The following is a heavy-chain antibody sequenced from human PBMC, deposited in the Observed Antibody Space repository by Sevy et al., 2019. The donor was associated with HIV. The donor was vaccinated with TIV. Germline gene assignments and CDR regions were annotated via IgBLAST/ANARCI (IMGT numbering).Heavy chain of an antibody. D-gene: IGHD6-13*01. J-gene: IGHJ4*02. CDR2: LKSDVYGGTV. CDR1: GFTFGDYC. Sequence: GGSLRLSCTASGFTFGDYCMSWVRQAPGKGLEWVAFLKSDVYGGTVDHAASVRGRFVISRDDSKIIAYLQMNDLKTEDTGVYYCTRWKAAQSIFDYWGQGALVTVSS. V-gene: IGHV3-49*04. CDR3: TRWKAAQSIFDY.